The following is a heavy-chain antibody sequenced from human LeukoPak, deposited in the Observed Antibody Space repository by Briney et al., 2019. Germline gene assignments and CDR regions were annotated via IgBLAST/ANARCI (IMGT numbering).Heavy chain of an antibody. CDR1: GYSFTNYW. CDR2: IYPGDSDI. Sequence: PGESLRISCKGSGYSFTNYWIGWVRQMPGKGLEWMGIIYPGDSDIRNSPSFQGQVTISADKSISTVYLQWSSLKASDTAMYYCARDGPVPATADAFDFWDQGTMVTVSS. CDR3: ARDGPVPATADAFDF. V-gene: IGHV5-51*01. D-gene: IGHD2-2*01. J-gene: IGHJ3*01.